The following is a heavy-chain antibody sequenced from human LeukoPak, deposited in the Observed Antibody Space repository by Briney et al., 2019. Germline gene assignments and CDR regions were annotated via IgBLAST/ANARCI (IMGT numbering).Heavy chain of an antibody. J-gene: IGHJ4*02. CDR2: IRFDGSNT. CDR1: GFSFSSSG. CDR3: VRGDTRDY. Sequence: PGGSLRLSCAASGFSFSSSGMHWVRQAPGKGLEWVAYIRFDGSNTDYRDSVKGRFSIFRDNAKNSVYLQMNSLRAEDTALYSCVRGDTRDYWGQGTLVTVSS. V-gene: IGHV3-30*02.